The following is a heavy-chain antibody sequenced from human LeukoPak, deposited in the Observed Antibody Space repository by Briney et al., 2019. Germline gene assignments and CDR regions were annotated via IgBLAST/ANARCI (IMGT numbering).Heavy chain of an antibody. D-gene: IGHD6-13*01. V-gene: IGHV3-23*01. CDR3: SKGRASGLVDWFDP. J-gene: IGHJ5*02. CDR2: LTGDGST. Sequence: PGGSLRLSCAASGLTISNYAMMWVRQAPGKGLEWVSTLTGDGSTFYAASVRGRFTFFRDDSKSTLFLQMNSLAAEGTAVYYCSKGRASGLVDWFDPWGQGTLVTVSS. CDR1: GLTISNYA.